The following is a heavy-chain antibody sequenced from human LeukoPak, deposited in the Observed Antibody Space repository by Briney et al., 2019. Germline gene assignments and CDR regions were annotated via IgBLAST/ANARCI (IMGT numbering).Heavy chain of an antibody. CDR2: ISGSGGAT. V-gene: IGHV3-23*01. Sequence: SGGSPRLSCEVSGFTFSSYAMSWVRQAPGKGLEWVSAISGSGGATFYADFVKGRFSISRDNSKNTLYLQVNSLRAEDTAVYYCAKGFGSGWYVNDYWGQGTLVTVSS. CDR3: AKGFGSGWYVNDY. CDR1: GFTFSSYA. J-gene: IGHJ4*02. D-gene: IGHD6-19*01.